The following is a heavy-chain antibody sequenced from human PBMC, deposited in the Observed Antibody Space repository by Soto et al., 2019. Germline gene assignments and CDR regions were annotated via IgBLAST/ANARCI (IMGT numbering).Heavy chain of an antibody. CDR2: ISYDGSNK. CDR3: AKVGXXXXXXXGXTYYYYYGMDV. Sequence: QVQLVESGGGVVQPGRSLRLSCAASGFTFSSYGMHWVRQAPGKGLEWVAVISYDGSNKYYADSVKGRFTISRDNSKNTLYLQMNSLRAXDTAVYYCAKVGXXXXXXXGXTYYYYYGMDVWGQGTTVTVSS. V-gene: IGHV3-30*18. CDR1: GFTFSSYG. J-gene: IGHJ6*02.